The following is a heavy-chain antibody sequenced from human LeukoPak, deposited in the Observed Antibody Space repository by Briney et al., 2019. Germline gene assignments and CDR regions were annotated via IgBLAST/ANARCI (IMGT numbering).Heavy chain of an antibody. J-gene: IGHJ4*02. Sequence: VASVKVSCKASGYTFTGYYMHWVRQAPGQGLEWMGRINPNSGGTNYAQKFQGRVTMTRDTSISTAYMELSRLRSDDTAVYYCAGTSPYDYVWGSYRYKGFDYWGQGTLVTVSS. V-gene: IGHV1-2*06. CDR3: AGTSPYDYVWGSYRYKGFDY. CDR2: INPNSGGT. CDR1: GYTFTGYY. D-gene: IGHD3-16*02.